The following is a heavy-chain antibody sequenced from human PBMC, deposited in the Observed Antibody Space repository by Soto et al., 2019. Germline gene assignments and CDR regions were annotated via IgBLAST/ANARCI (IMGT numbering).Heavy chain of an antibody. CDR2: ISTNGGST. J-gene: IGHJ4*02. Sequence: GGSLRLSCSASGFTFSSYAMHWVRQAPGKRLDYVSSISTNGGSTHYADSVKGRFTISRDNSKNTQYLQMSSLRADDTAVYYCVKGEYYYDSSGYYPFDYWGQGTLVTVSS. CDR1: GFTFSSYA. CDR3: VKGEYYYDSSGYYPFDY. V-gene: IGHV3-64D*06. D-gene: IGHD3-22*01.